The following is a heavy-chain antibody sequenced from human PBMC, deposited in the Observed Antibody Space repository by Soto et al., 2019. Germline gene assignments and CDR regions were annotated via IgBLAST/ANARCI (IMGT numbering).Heavy chain of an antibody. CDR2: IIPIFGTA. CDR1: GGTFSSYA. J-gene: IGHJ6*02. V-gene: IGHV1-69*01. D-gene: IGHD2-2*01. CDR3: ASRRDIVVVPAAKRYYYYGMDV. Sequence: QVQLVQSGAEVKKPGSSVKVSCKASGGTFSSYAISWVRQAPGQGLEWMGGIIPIFGTANYAQKFQGRVTITADESTSTAYMELSSLRSEDTAVYYCASRRDIVVVPAAKRYYYYGMDVWGQGTTVTVSS.